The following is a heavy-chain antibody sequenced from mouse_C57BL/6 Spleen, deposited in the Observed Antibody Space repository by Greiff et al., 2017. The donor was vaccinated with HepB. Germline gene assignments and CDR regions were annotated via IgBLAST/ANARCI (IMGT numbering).Heavy chain of an antibody. CDR2: IYPRSGNT. J-gene: IGHJ4*01. CDR1: GYTFTSYG. CDR3: ARIEDYSNLYAMDY. D-gene: IGHD2-5*01. Sequence: LVESGAELARPGASVKLSCKASGYTFTSYGISWVKQRTGQGLEWIGEIYPRSGNTYYNEKFKGKATLTADKSSSTAYMELRSLTSEDSAVYFCARIEDYSNLYAMDYWGQGTSVTVSS. V-gene: IGHV1-81*01.